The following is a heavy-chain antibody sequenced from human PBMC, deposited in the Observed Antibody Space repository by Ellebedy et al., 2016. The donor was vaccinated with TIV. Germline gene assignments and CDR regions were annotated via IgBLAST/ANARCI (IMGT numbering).Heavy chain of an antibody. Sequence: GESLKISCAASGFTFTDYAMNWVRQAPGKGLEWVSSISTSSSHIFQADSVMGRFTISRDNAKNSLYLQMNSLRAEDTAVYYCAAVQYWEAAFDIWGQGTMVTVSS. J-gene: IGHJ3*02. CDR2: ISTSSSHI. CDR3: AAVQYWEAAFDI. CDR1: GFTFTDYA. V-gene: IGHV3-21*01. D-gene: IGHD2-8*02.